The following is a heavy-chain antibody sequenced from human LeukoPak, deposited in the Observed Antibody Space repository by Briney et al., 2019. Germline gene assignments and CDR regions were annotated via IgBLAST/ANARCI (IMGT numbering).Heavy chain of an antibody. CDR3: ARDVGYGGNNFDY. D-gene: IGHD4-23*01. CDR1: GGSISSSSYY. V-gene: IGHV4-39*07. CDR2: IYYSGST. Sequence: PSETLSLTCTVSGGSISSSSYYWGWIRQPPGEGLEWIESIYYSGSTYYNPSLKSRVTISVDTSKNQFSLKLSSVTAADTAVYYCARDVGYGGNNFDYWGQGTLVTVSS. J-gene: IGHJ4*02.